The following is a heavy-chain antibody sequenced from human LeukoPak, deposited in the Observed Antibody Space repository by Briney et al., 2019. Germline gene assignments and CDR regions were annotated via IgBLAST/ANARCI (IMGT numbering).Heavy chain of an antibody. Sequence: GGSLRLSCAASGFTFSSYWMHWVRQAPGKGLEWVAVISYDGSNKYYADSVKGRFTISRDNSKNTLYLQMNSLRAEDTAVYYCATPDEYFQHWGQGTLVTVSS. CDR3: ATPDEYFQH. CDR2: ISYDGSNK. D-gene: IGHD1-14*01. CDR1: GFTFSSYW. J-gene: IGHJ1*01. V-gene: IGHV3-30*03.